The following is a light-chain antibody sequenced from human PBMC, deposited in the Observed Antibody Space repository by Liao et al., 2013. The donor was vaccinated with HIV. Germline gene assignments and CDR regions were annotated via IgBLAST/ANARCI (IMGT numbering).Light chain of an antibody. Sequence: SYELTQPSSVSVSPGQTARITCFGSCVAKTICSLVSAEARPGPCFSGFKYTKRASGIPERFSGSSSGTTATLTISGAQAEDEADYYCQSADSTGAHPVVFGGGTKLTVV. V-gene: IGLV3-25*03. CDR2: KYT. CDR1: VAKTI. J-gene: IGLJ2*01. CDR3: QSADSTGAHPVV.